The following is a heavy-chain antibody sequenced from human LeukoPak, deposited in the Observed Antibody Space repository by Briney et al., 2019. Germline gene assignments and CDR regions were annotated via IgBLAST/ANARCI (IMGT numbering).Heavy chain of an antibody. CDR1: GGTFSSYA. Sequence: GASVKVSCKASGGTFSSYAISWVRQAPGQGLEWMGGIIPIFGTANYAQKFQGRVTITADKSTSTAYMELSSLRSEDTAVYYCARHRPNLSAFDIWGQGTMVTVSS. V-gene: IGHV1-69*06. CDR2: IIPIFGTA. D-gene: IGHD6-6*01. J-gene: IGHJ3*02. CDR3: ARHRPNLSAFDI.